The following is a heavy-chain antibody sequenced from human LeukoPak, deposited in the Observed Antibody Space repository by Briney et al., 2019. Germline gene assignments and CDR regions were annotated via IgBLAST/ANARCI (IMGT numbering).Heavy chain of an antibody. V-gene: IGHV4-4*07. CDR2: IYTSGST. CDR1: RGSLSSYY. J-gene: IGHJ6*03. CDR3: ARDRSVYYYYYMDV. D-gene: IGHD3-16*02. Sequence: PSETLSLTCTVSRGSLSSYYWSWIRQPAGKGLEWIGRIYTSGSTNYNPSLKSRVTMSVDTSKNQFSLKLSSVTAADTAVYYCARDRSVYYYYYMDVWGKGTTVTVSS.